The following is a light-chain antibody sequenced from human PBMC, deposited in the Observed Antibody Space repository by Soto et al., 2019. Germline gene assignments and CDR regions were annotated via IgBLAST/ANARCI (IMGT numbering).Light chain of an antibody. V-gene: IGLV2-23*02. Sequence: QSAMTQPASVSGSPGQSITISCTGTSSDVGSHNLVSWYQQHPGQAPKLMIYEVSKRPLGVSARFSASKSGNTASLPISGLQAEDEADYYCCSYGGSRAVFGGGTQLTLL. CDR1: SSDVGSHNL. J-gene: IGLJ7*01. CDR3: CSYGGSRAV. CDR2: EVS.